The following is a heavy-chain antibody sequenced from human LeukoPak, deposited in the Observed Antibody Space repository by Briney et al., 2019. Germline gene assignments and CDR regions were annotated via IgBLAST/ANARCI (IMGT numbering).Heavy chain of an antibody. CDR3: ARVGIQLWLLAQNYFDY. Sequence: GASVKVSCKASGYTFTSHGISWVRQAPGQGLEWMGWINPNSGGTNYAQKFQGRVTMTRDTSISTAYMELSRLRSDDTAVYYCARVGIQLWLLAQNYFDYWGQGTLVTVSS. J-gene: IGHJ4*02. CDR1: GYTFTSHG. V-gene: IGHV1-2*02. D-gene: IGHD5-18*01. CDR2: INPNSGGT.